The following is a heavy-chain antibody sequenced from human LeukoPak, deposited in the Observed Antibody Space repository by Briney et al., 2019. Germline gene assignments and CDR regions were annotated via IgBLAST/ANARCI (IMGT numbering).Heavy chain of an antibody. CDR3: AQPSWDSSSSGFDY. Sequence: ASVKVSCKVSGYTLTELSMHWVRQAPGKGLEWMGGFDPEDGETIYAQKSQGRVTMTEDTSTDTAYMELSSLRSEDTAVYYCAQPSWDSSSSGFDYWGQGTLATVSS. CDR2: FDPEDGET. J-gene: IGHJ4*02. CDR1: GYTLTELS. D-gene: IGHD6-6*01. V-gene: IGHV1-24*01.